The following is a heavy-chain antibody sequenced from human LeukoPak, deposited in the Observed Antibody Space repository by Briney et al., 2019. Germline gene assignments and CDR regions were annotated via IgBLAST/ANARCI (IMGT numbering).Heavy chain of an antibody. V-gene: IGHV4-34*01. J-gene: IGHJ6*02. CDR2: INHSGST. CDR1: GWSFSGYY. CDR3: ARGRNPRTAGYCSAGSCYRIGMDV. D-gene: IGHD2-15*01. Sequence: SETLSLTCAVYGWSFSGYYWSWIRQPPGKGLEWSGEINHSGSTNYNPSLKSRVTISVDTSKNQFSLKLSSVTAADTAVYYCARGRNPRTAGYCSAGSCYRIGMDVWGQGTTVTVSS.